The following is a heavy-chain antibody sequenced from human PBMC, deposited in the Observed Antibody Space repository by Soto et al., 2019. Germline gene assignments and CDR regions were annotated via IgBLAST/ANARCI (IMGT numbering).Heavy chain of an antibody. D-gene: IGHD3-10*01. V-gene: IGHV3-30-3*01. CDR2: ISYDGSDK. J-gene: IGHJ4*02. Sequence: GGSLRLSCAASGFTFSSYAMHWVRQAPGKGLEWVALISYDGSDKDYADSVKGRFTISRDNSRNTLFLQMNSLRTEDTAIYYCARDDEGGSYCDLGYWGQGTLVTVSS. CDR3: ARDDEGGSYCDLGY. CDR1: GFTFSSYA.